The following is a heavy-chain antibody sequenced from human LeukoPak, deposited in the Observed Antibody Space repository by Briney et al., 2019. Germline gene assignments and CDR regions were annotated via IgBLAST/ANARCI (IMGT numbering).Heavy chain of an antibody. V-gene: IGHV3-48*01. D-gene: IGHD3-22*01. CDR2: ISSSSSTI. CDR3: ARESYYDSSGGFDY. Sequence: GGSLRLSCAASGFTFSSYSMNWVRQAPGKRLEWVSYISSSSSTIYYADSVKGRFTISRDNAKNSLYLQMNSLRAEDTAVYYCARESYYDSSGGFDYWGQGTLVTVSS. J-gene: IGHJ4*02. CDR1: GFTFSSYS.